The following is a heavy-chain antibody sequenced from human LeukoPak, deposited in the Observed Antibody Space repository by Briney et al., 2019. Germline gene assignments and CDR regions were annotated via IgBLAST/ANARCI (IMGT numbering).Heavy chain of an antibody. CDR2: IYYSGST. D-gene: IGHD1-26*01. J-gene: IGHJ4*02. Sequence: SETLSLTCTVSVGSISTYYWSWIRQPPGKTLEWIGYIYYSGSTNYNPSLESRVTISVVTSNNHSSLRLSSVTAADTAVYYCARQVSTNSGSYHYFFDYWGQGTLVTVSS. CDR3: ARQVSTNSGSYHYFFDY. V-gene: IGHV4-59*08. CDR1: VGSISTYY.